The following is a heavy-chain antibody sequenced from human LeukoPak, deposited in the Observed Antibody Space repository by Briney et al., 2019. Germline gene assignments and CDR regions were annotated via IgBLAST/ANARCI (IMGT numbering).Heavy chain of an antibody. V-gene: IGHV1-2*02. J-gene: IGHJ4*02. CDR1: GYTFTGYY. D-gene: IGHD6-13*01. CDR2: INANNGST. CDR3: ARAQGVEAAAGTTYNY. Sequence: ASVKVSCKASGYTFTGYYMNWVRQAPGQGLEWMGWINANNGSTNYAQKFQGRVIMTTDTSISTAYMELSRLRSDDTAVYYCARAQGVEAAAGTTYNYWGQGTLVTDSP.